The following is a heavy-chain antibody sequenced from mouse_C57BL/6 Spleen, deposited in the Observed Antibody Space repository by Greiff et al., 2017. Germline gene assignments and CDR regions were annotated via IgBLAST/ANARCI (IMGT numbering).Heavy chain of an antibody. Sequence: QVHVKQPGAELVMPGASVKLSCKASGYTFTSYWMHWVKQRPGQGLEWIGEIDPSDSYTNYNQKFKGKSTLTVDKSSSTAYMQLSSLTSEDSAVYYCARSGFTTVVAKDYWGQGTTLTVSS. J-gene: IGHJ2*01. D-gene: IGHD1-1*01. CDR3: ARSGFTTVVAKDY. CDR1: GYTFTSYW. CDR2: IDPSDSYT. V-gene: IGHV1-69*01.